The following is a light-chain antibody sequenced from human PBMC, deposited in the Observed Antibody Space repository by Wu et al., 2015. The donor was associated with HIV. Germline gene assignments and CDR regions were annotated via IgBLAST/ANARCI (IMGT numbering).Light chain of an antibody. Sequence: DIQMTQSPSSLSASVGDKVTITCRASQDIRNSVAWLQQRPGQAPKLLMYAASTLESGVPSRFSGTGYETDFTLTISGLQPDDFATYYCQQHSSIPYSFGQGTRLDIK. CDR2: AAS. J-gene: IGKJ2*03. CDR3: QQHSSIPYS. CDR1: QDIRNS. V-gene: IGKV1-NL1*01.